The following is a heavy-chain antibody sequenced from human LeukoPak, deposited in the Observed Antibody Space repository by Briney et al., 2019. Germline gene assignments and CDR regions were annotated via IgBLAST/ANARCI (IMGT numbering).Heavy chain of an antibody. CDR1: GFTFSSYG. Sequence: GGSLRLSCAASGFTFSSYGMSWVRQAPGKGLEWVSAISGSGGSTYYADSVKGRFTISRDNSKHTLYRQMNSLRAEDTCVYYCAKVASIGGAVTTDNDFDYWGQGTRVTVPS. V-gene: IGHV3-23*01. CDR3: AKVASIGGAVTTDNDFDY. D-gene: IGHD6-13*01. CDR2: ISGSGGST. J-gene: IGHJ4*02.